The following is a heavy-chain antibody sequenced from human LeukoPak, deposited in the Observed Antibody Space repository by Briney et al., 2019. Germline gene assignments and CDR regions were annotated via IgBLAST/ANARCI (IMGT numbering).Heavy chain of an antibody. D-gene: IGHD6-25*01. V-gene: IGHV4-31*03. CDR2: IYHSGST. J-gene: IGHJ4*02. Sequence: PSETLSLTCIVSGDSISSGGNYWNWIRQHPGKGLEWIGYIYHSGSTYYNSSLKSRVTISVDTSKNQFSLKLSSVTAADTAVYYCASSSGGYFDYWGQGTLVTVSS. CDR1: GDSISSGGNY. CDR3: ASSSGGYFDY.